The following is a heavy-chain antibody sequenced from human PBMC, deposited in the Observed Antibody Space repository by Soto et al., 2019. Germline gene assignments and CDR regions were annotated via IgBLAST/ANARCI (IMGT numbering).Heavy chain of an antibody. D-gene: IGHD2-21*02. CDR2: MYNTGST. V-gene: IGHV4-59*01. CDR3: ARDLWGYCGTDCYPLDV. J-gene: IGHJ6*02. CDR1: GGSISRYY. Sequence: QVQLQESGPGLVKPLETLSLTCTVSGGSISRYYWSWIRQPPGKGLEWIGYMYNTGSTVYNPSFKSRVTISVDTSKNQFSLKLNSVTAADTAVYFCARDLWGYCGTDCYPLDVWGQGTTVTVSS.